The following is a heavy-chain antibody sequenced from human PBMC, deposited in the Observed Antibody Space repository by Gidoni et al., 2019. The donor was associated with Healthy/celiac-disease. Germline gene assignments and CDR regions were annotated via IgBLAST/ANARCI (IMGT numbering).Heavy chain of an antibody. D-gene: IGHD5-18*01. Sequence: QVQLVESGGGVVQPGRSLRLSCAASGFTFSSYGMHWVRQAPGKGLEWVAVISYDGSNKYYADSVKGRFTISRDNSKNTLYLQMNSLRAEDTAVYYCAKEKELDIAMAGYYYYYGMDVWGQGTTVTVSS. CDR1: GFTFSSYG. CDR2: ISYDGSNK. J-gene: IGHJ6*02. CDR3: AKEKELDIAMAGYYYYYGMDV. V-gene: IGHV3-30*18.